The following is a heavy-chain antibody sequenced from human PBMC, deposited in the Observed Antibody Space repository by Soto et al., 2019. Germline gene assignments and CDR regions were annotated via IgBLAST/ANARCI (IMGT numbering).Heavy chain of an antibody. CDR3: ASPLAYGDPGRH. V-gene: IGHV1-69*01. CDR2: FIPIFGAP. Sequence: QVQLVQSGAEVKKPGSSVKVSCQASGGAFSSSAISWVRQAPGQGLEWMGGFIPIFGAPIYAEKFHGRVTIPADESTSTAYMELSRLTSDDTAVYYCASPLAYGDPGRHWGQGTLVTVSS. CDR1: GGAFSSSA. D-gene: IGHD4-17*01. J-gene: IGHJ4*02.